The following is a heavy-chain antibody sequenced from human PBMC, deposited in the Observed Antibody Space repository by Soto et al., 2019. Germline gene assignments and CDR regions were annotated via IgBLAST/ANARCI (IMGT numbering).Heavy chain of an antibody. CDR1: GGSFSGYY. J-gene: IGHJ4*02. CDR2: INHSGST. Sequence: SEILSLTCAVYGGSFSGYYWSWIRQPPGKGLEWIGEINHSGSTNYNPSLKSRVTISVDTSKNQFSLKLSSVTAADTAVYYCARQYCSSTSCYFDYWGQGTLVTVSS. D-gene: IGHD2-2*01. V-gene: IGHV4-34*01. CDR3: ARQYCSSTSCYFDY.